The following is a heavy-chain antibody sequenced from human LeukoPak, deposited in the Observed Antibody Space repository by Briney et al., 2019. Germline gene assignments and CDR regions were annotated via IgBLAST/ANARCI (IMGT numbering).Heavy chain of an antibody. J-gene: IGHJ3*02. CDR1: GFSFNDYA. CDR3: ATIPLLGYCSSTSCLRNAFDI. Sequence: GGSLRLSCAASGFSFNDYAMHWVRQAPGKGLEWVAVISYDGSNEHYADSVKGRFTISRDNAKNSLYLQMNSLRAEDTAVYYCATIPLLGYCSSTSCLRNAFDIRGQGTMVTVSS. CDR2: ISYDGSNE. V-gene: IGHV3-30*04. D-gene: IGHD2-2*01.